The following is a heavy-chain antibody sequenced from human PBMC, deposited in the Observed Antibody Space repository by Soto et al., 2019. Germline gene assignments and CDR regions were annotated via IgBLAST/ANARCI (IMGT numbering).Heavy chain of an antibody. V-gene: IGHV1-69*13. D-gene: IGHD3-22*01. CDR1: GGTFSSYA. Sequence: SVKVSCKASGGTFSSYAISWVRQAPGQGLEWMGGIIPIFGTANYAQKFQGRVTITADESTSTAYMELSSLRSEDTAVYYCARDYYDSSGYHAFDIWGQGTMVTVSS. CDR2: IIPIFGTA. J-gene: IGHJ3*02. CDR3: ARDYYDSSGYHAFDI.